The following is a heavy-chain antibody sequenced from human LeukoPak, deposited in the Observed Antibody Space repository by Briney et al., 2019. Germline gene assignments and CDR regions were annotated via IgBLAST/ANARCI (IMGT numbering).Heavy chain of an antibody. J-gene: IGHJ6*04. D-gene: IGHD3-10*01. Sequence: GGSLRLSCAASGFTFTSYGMHWVREAPGKGLERGAVIWYDGSNKYYADSVKGRFTISRDNSKNTLYLQMNSLRAEDTAVYYCAREGPTMVRGQAKYYYYGMDVWGKGTTVTVSS. V-gene: IGHV3-33*01. CDR1: GFTFTSYG. CDR3: AREGPTMVRGQAKYYYYGMDV. CDR2: IWYDGSNK.